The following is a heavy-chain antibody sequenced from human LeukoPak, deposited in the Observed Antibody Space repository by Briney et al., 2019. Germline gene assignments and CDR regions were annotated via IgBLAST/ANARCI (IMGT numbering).Heavy chain of an antibody. Sequence: SETVSLTCTVSDGSISSYYWSWIRQPPEKGLEWIGYIYYSGSTKYNPSLKSRVTISVDTSKNQLSLKLTSVTAADTALYYCVRAKKAVAGFFDYWGQGTLVTVSS. CDR3: VRAKKAVAGFFDY. D-gene: IGHD6-19*01. CDR1: DGSISSYY. J-gene: IGHJ4*02. V-gene: IGHV4-59*01. CDR2: IYYSGST.